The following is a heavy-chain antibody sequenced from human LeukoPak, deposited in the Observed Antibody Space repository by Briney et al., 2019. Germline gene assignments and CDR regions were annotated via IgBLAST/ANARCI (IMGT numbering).Heavy chain of an antibody. J-gene: IGHJ4*02. CDR3: ARGGPYSTSWYLDY. V-gene: IGHV3-74*01. Sequence: GRSLRLSCVVSGFTFTGYWMYWVRQAPGRGLVWVSRNNIAGSTTDYADSVKGRFTISRDNAKNTVYLQMNGLTAEDTAVYYCARGGPYSTSWYLDYWGQGTLVTVSS. D-gene: IGHD6-13*01. CDR2: NNIAGSTT. CDR1: GFTFTGYW.